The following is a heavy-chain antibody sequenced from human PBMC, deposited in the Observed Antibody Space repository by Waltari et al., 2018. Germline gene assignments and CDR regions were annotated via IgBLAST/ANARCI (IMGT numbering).Heavy chain of an antibody. CDR1: GGSISSSSYY. J-gene: IGHJ4*03. Sequence: QLQLQESGPGLVKPSETLSLTCTVSGGSISSSSYYWGWIRQPPGKGLEWIGSIYYSGSTYHTPSLKSRVTISVDTSKNQFSLKLSSVTAADTAVYYCARAYSGSYQEAFDYWGQGTMVTVSS. CDR3: ARAYSGSYQEAFDY. CDR2: IYYSGST. D-gene: IGHD1-26*01. V-gene: IGHV4-39*07.